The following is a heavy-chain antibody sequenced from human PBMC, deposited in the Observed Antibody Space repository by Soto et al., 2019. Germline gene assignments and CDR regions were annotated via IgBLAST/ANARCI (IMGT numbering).Heavy chain of an antibody. D-gene: IGHD3-10*01. CDR1: GYTFSSIG. CDR3: ARDSDASGSYYTDY. Sequence: SVKVSCKASGYTFSSIGISWVRQAPGQGLEWMGWISPYKGNTHYAQGLQGRVTMTTDTSTSTAYMELRSLRSDDTAVYYCARDSDASGSYYTDYWGQGTLVTVSS. CDR2: ISPYKGNT. V-gene: IGHV1-18*01. J-gene: IGHJ4*02.